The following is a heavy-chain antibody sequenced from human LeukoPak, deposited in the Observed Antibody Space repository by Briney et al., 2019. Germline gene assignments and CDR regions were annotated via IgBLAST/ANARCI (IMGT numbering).Heavy chain of an antibody. J-gene: IGHJ3*02. V-gene: IGHV1-8*01. CDR2: MNPNSGNT. CDR1: GYTFTSYD. CDR3: ARGVVVPDAMGAVAFDI. D-gene: IGHD2-2*01. Sequence: ASVKVSCKASGYTFTSYDINWVRQATGQGLEWMGWMNPNSGNTGYAQKFQGRVTMTRNTSISTAYMELSSLRSEDTAVYYCARGVVVPDAMGAVAFDIWGQGTMVTVSS.